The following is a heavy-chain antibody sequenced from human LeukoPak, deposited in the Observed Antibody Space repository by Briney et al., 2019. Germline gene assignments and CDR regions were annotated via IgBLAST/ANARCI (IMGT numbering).Heavy chain of an antibody. J-gene: IGHJ4*02. CDR3: AREAPYCSGGSCCIPATTVTTNYFDY. V-gene: IGHV3-30-3*01. D-gene: IGHD2-15*01. Sequence: GGSLRLSCAASGFTFSSYAMHWVRQAPGKGLEWVAVISYDGSNKYYADSVKGRFTISRDNSKNTLYLQMNSLRAEDTAVYYCAREAPYCSGGSCCIPATTVTTNYFDYWGQGTLVTVSS. CDR1: GFTFSSYA. CDR2: ISYDGSNK.